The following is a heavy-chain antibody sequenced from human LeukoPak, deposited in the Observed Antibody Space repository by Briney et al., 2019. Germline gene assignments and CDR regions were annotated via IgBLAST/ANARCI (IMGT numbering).Heavy chain of an antibody. CDR1: RFTFSDYY. Sequence: PGGSVRLSCAASRFTFSDYYMSWIRQAPGKGREWVSYISSSGSTIYYADSVKGRFTISRDNAKNSLYLQMNSLRAEDTAVYYCARGGAYYDSSGYYPPSYYYYMDVWGKGTTVTVSS. V-gene: IGHV3-11*04. D-gene: IGHD3-22*01. J-gene: IGHJ6*03. CDR3: ARGGAYYDSSGYYPPSYYYYMDV. CDR2: ISSSGSTI.